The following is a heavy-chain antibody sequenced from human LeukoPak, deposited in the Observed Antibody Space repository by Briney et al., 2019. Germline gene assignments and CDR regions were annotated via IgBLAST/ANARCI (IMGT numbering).Heavy chain of an antibody. D-gene: IGHD3-9*01. J-gene: IGHJ4*02. CDR2: IYHSGST. Sequence: PSETLSLTCTVSGYSISSGYYWGWIRQPPGKGLEWIGSIYHSGSTYYNPSLKSRVTISVDTSKNQFSLKLSSVTAADTAVYYCARDFDMDYWGQGTLVTVSS. CDR1: GYSISSGYY. CDR3: ARDFDMDY. V-gene: IGHV4-38-2*02.